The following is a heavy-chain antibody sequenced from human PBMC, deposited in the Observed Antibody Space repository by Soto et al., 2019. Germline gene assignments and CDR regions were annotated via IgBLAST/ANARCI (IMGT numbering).Heavy chain of an antibody. CDR3: ARPYYYDSSGSPASYYFDY. CDR2: IYPGDSDT. J-gene: IGHJ4*02. V-gene: IGHV5-51*01. CDR1: GYSFTSYW. Sequence: XESLKISCRGSGYSFTSYWIGWVRQMPGKGLEWMGIIYPGDSDTRYSPSFQGQVTISADKSISTAYLQWSSLKASDTAMYYCARPYYYDSSGSPASYYFDYWGQGTLVTVSS. D-gene: IGHD3-22*01.